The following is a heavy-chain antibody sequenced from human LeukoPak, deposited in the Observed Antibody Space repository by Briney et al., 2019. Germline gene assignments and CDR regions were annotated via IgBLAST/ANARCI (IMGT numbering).Heavy chain of an antibody. V-gene: IGHV4-61*02. D-gene: IGHD6-19*01. CDR2: IFTSGSP. CDR1: GDSISSGSYF. CDR3: ARDAPYNSGWYPDY. J-gene: IGHJ4*02. Sequence: SETLSLTCTVSGDSISSGSYFWSWTRQPAGKGLEWIGRIFTSGSPNYNPSLKSRVTISVDTSKNQLSLKLSSVTAADTAVYFCARDAPYNSGWYPDYWGQGTLVTVSS.